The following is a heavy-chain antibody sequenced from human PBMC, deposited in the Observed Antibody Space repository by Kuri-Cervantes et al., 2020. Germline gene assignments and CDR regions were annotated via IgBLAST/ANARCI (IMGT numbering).Heavy chain of an antibody. Sequence: GESLKISCAASGFTFSSYGMHWVRQAPGKGLEWVSVIYSGGSTYYADSVKGRFTISRDNSKNTLYLQMNSLRAEDTAVYYCASDPPLIVGATGWFDPWGQGTLVTVSS. CDR2: IYSGGST. V-gene: IGHV3-53*01. J-gene: IGHJ5*02. CDR3: ASDPPLIVGATGWFDP. CDR1: GFTFSSYG. D-gene: IGHD1-26*01.